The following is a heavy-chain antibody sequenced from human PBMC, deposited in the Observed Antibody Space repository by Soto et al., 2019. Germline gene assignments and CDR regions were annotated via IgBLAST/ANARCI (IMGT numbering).Heavy chain of an antibody. V-gene: IGHV4-39*01. CDR3: ARYEQKLIYYYYGMEV. CDR2: IYYSGST. D-gene: IGHD6-13*01. CDR1: GGSISSSSYY. J-gene: IGHJ6*01. Sequence: SGTLSLTCTFSGGSISSSSYYCGWIRQPPWKGLEWIGSIYYSGSTYYNPSLKSRVTISVDTSKNQFSLKLSSVTAADTAVYYCARYEQKLIYYYYGMEVWGQGTTVIVSS.